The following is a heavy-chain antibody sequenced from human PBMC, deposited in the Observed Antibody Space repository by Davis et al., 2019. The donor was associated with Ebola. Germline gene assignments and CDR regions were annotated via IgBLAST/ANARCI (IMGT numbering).Heavy chain of an antibody. CDR2: INAGNGNT. Sequence: SVNVSRKASRYTFTSYAMHWVRQAPGQRLEWMGWINAGNGNTKYSQKFQGRVTMTEDTSTDTAYMELSSLRSEDTAVYYCARDGGVVVPRAFQHWGQGTLVTVSS. J-gene: IGHJ1*01. D-gene: IGHD3-22*01. CDR3: ARDGGVVVPRAFQH. CDR1: RYTFTSYA. V-gene: IGHV1-3*01.